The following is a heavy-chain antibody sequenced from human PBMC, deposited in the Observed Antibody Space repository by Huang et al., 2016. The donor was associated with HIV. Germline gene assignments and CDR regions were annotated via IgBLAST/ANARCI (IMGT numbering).Heavy chain of an antibody. V-gene: IGHV3-30*18. CDR1: GFTFGGYG. D-gene: IGHD1-1*01. J-gene: IGHJ4*02. CDR2: ITFDGKNK. Sequence: QVHLVESGGGVVQPGRSLRLSCAASGFTFGGYGMHWVRQAPGKGREVVAVITFDGKNKYYADSVRVRFTVSRDNSQNTVSLQMNTLRAEDTAVYYCAKDNDLYYFDYWGQGTLVTVSS. CDR3: AKDNDLYYFDY.